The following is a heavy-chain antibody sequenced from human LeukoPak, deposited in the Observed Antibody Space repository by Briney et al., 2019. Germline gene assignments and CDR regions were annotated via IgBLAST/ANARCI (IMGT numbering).Heavy chain of an antibody. J-gene: IGHJ4*02. CDR3: ARDSTYYYDSGSSGPHYFDN. CDR1: GFTVSNYA. V-gene: IGHV3-30*01. CDR2: ISSGGTYE. Sequence: GGSLRLSCAASGFTVSNYAMHWVRQAPGKGLEWVSLISSGGTYEYYADSVKGRFTISRDNSKNTLYLQLTSLRAEDTAAYYCARDSTYYYDSGSSGPHYFDNWGQGTLVTVSS. D-gene: IGHD3-10*01.